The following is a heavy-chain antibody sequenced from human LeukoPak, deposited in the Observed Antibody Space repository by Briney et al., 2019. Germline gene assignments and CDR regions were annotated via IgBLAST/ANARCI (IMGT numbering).Heavy chain of an antibody. D-gene: IGHD3-10*01. J-gene: IGHJ3*02. CDR3: ASLHQHYYGSGRGAFDI. V-gene: IGHV3-48*03. CDR1: GFTFSSYE. Sequence: PGGSLRLSCAASGFTFSSYEMNWVRQAPGKGLEWVSYISSSGSTIYYADSVKGRFTISRDNAKNSLYLQMNSLRAEDTAVYYCASLHQHYYGSGRGAFDIWGQGTMVTVSS. CDR2: ISSSGSTI.